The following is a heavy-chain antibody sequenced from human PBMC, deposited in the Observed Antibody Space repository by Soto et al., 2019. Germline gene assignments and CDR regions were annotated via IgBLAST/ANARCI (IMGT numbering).Heavy chain of an antibody. Sequence: SETLSLTCTVSGATIIGHYWSLIRQPPGKGLEWIGYVYNYGSTTYSPSLKSRVSISADTSKNQISLNLTSVTAADTAIYYCADEPVYWYFDSWGQGTLVTVSS. D-gene: IGHD2-8*02. J-gene: IGHJ4*02. CDR2: VYNYGST. V-gene: IGHV4-59*11. CDR3: ADEPVYWYFDS. CDR1: GATIIGHY.